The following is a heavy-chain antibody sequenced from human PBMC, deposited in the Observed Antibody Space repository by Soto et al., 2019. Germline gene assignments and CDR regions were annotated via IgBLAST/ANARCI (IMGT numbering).Heavy chain of an antibody. V-gene: IGHV3-9*01. Sequence: EVQLVESGGGLVQPGRSLRLSCAASGFTFDDYAMHWVRQAPGKGLEWVSGISWNSGSIGYADSVKGRFTISRDNAKNSLYLQLNRLSPDDTAPYYCAKASCYDFFDYWGQGTLVTVSS. CDR2: ISWNSGSI. CDR1: GFTFDDYA. J-gene: IGHJ4*02. D-gene: IGHD3-3*01. CDR3: AKASCYDFFDY.